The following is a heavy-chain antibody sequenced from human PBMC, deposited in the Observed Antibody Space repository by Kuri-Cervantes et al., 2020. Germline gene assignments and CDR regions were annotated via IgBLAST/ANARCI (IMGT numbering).Heavy chain of an antibody. CDR2: ISSSSTI. CDR1: GFTFSSYS. D-gene: IGHD3-16*01. CDR3: ARSPYDYVWGSYDGYYYGMDV. V-gene: IGHV3-48*02. Sequence: GESLKISCAASGFTFSSYSMNWVRQAPGKGLEWVSYISSSSTIYYADSVKGRFTISRDNAKNSLYLQMNSLRDEDTAVYYCARSPYDYVWGSYDGYYYGMDVWGQGTTVTVSS. J-gene: IGHJ6*02.